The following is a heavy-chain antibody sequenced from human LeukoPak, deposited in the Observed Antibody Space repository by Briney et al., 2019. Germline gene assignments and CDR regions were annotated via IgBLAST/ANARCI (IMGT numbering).Heavy chain of an antibody. CDR2: IIPIFGTA. Sequence: SVKVSCKASGGIFSSYAISWVRQAPRQGLEWMGGIIPIFGTANFAQKFQGRVTITTDESTSTAYMELSSLRSEDTAVYYCAKGIAARPDYYYYYMDVWGKGTTVTVSS. D-gene: IGHD6-6*01. CDR3: AKGIAARPDYYYYYMDV. J-gene: IGHJ6*03. CDR1: GGIFSSYA. V-gene: IGHV1-69*05.